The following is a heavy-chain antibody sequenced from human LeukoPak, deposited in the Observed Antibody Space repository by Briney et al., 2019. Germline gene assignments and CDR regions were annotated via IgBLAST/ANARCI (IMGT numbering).Heavy chain of an antibody. CDR2: INWNSGSM. D-gene: IGHD1-26*01. CDR3: AKDQRSDRDAFDI. J-gene: IGHJ3*02. CDR1: GFTFDDHA. V-gene: IGHV3-9*01. Sequence: SGGSLRLSCAASGFTFDDHAMPWVRQAPGKGLEWVSGINWNSGSMGYADSVKGRFTISRDNAKNSLYLQMDSLRTEDTALYYCAKDQRSDRDAFDIWGQGTMVTVSS.